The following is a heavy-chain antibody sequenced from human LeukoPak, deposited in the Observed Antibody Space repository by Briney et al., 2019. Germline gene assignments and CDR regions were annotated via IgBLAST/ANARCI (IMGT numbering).Heavy chain of an antibody. V-gene: IGHV1-18*01. D-gene: IGHD2-2*01. CDR1: GYTFTSYG. CDR3: ARDIVVVPAADPHYMYV. J-gene: IGHJ6*03. Sequence: ASVKVSCKASGYTFTSYGISCVRQAPGQGLEWMGWISAYNGNTNYAQKLQGRVTMTTDTPTSTAYMELRSLRSDDTAVYYCARDIVVVPAADPHYMYVWGKGTTVTVSS. CDR2: ISAYNGNT.